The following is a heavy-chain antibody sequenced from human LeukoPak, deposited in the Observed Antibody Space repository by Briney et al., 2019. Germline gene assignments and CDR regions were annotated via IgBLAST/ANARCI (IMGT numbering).Heavy chain of an antibody. V-gene: IGHV3-33*08. D-gene: IGHD3-9*01. CDR2: IWYDGSNK. J-gene: IGHJ4*02. Sequence: GRPLRLSCAASGFTFSTYGMHWVRQAPGKGLEWVAVIWYDGSNKYYADSVKGRFTISRDNSKNTLYLQMNSLRAEDTAVYYCARDAGRYFDWLGYWGQGTLVTVSS. CDR3: ARDAGRYFDWLGY. CDR1: GFTFSTYG.